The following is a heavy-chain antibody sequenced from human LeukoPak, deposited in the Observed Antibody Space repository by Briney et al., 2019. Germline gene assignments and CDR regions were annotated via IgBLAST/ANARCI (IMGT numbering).Heavy chain of an antibody. CDR2: IIPIFGTA. CDR3: ARGQLYCSGGSCYSGHIDY. J-gene: IGHJ4*02. Sequence: SVKVSCKASGYTFTSYGISWVRQAPGQGLEWMGGIIPIFGTANYAQKFQGRVTITRDTSASTAYMELSSLRSEDTAVYYCARGQLYCSGGSCYSGHIDYWGQGTLVTVSS. CDR1: GYTFTSYG. V-gene: IGHV1-69*05. D-gene: IGHD2-15*01.